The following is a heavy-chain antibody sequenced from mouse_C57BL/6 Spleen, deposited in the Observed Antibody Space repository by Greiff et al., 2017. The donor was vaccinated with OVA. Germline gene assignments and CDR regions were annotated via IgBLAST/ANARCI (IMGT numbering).Heavy chain of an antibody. CDR2: INPNNGGT. J-gene: IGHJ3*01. CDR1: GYTFTDYY. V-gene: IGHV1-26*01. Sequence: EVQLQQSGPELVKPGASVKISCKASGYTFTDYYMNWVKQSHGKSLEWIGDINPNNGGTSYNQKFKGKATLTVDKSSSTAYMELRSLTSEDSAVYYWARRNPAGGYAYWGQGTLVTVSA. CDR3: ARRNPAGGYAY.